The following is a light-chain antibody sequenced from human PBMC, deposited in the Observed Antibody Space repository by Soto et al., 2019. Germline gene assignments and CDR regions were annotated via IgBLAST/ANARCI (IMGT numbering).Light chain of an antibody. CDR3: QKYGTSRWN. CDR2: GAS. J-gene: IGKJ1*01. Sequence: NVLTQSPGTLSWSPGERATLSCRASQSVSSSYLAWYQQKPGQAPRLLIYGASSMATGIPDRFSXSGAGTYFTLTISRLEPEDFSGYDRQKYGTSRWNFDKGAKV. CDR1: QSVSSSY. V-gene: IGKV3-20*01.